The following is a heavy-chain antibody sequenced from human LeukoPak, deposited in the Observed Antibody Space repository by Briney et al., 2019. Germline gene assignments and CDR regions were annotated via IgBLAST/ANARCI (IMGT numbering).Heavy chain of an antibody. CDR1: GYTFTKYV. J-gene: IGHJ4*02. CDR2: INAGNGDT. Sequence: ASVKVSCTASGYTFTKYVVHWVRQAPGQRPDWMGWINAGNGDTKYSQNFQDRVTITRDTSANTAYMELSSLTSEDTALYYCARDDCGDTCYPGGYWGQGTLVTVSS. V-gene: IGHV1-3*01. D-gene: IGHD2-21*01. CDR3: ARDDCGDTCYPGGY.